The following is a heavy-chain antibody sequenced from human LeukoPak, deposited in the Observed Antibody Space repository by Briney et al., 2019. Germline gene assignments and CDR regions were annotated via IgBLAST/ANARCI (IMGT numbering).Heavy chain of an antibody. D-gene: IGHD3-3*01. CDR1: GFTFSGSA. V-gene: IGHV3-73*01. CDR3: LLNFXXGXPFL. Sequence: GRSLRLSCAASGFTFSGSAMHWVRQASGKGLEWVGRIRSKANSYATAYAASVKGRFTISRDDSKNTAYLQMNSLKTEDTAVYYXLLNFXXGXPFLWGQGTLVTVS. CDR2: IRSKANSYAT. J-gene: IGHJ4*02.